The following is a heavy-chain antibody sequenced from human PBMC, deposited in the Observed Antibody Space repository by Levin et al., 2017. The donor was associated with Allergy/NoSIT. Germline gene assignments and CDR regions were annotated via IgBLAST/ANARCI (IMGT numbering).Heavy chain of an antibody. D-gene: IGHD1-26*01. CDR1: GFTFSSYG. Sequence: PGGSLRLSCAVSGFTFSSYGMSWVRQAPGKGLEWVSAISSAATNIYYADSVKGRFTISRDNSKNTLYLQMNSLRAEDTAVYHCAGGTYRMYYFDYWGQGTLVTVSS. CDR3: AGGTYRMYYFDY. J-gene: IGHJ4*02. V-gene: IGHV3-23*01. CDR2: ISSAATNI.